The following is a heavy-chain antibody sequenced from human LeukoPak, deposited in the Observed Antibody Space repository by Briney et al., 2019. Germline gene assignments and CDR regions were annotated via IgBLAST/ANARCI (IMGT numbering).Heavy chain of an antibody. CDR1: GFTFSSYG. CDR3: AKDHNYYDSSGYSDY. J-gene: IGHJ4*02. Sequence: GGSLRLSCAASGFTFSSYGMHWVRQAPGKGLEWVAVISYDGSNKYYADSVKGRFTISRDNSKNTLYLQMNSLRAEDTAVYYCAKDHNYYDSSGYSDYWGQGTLVTVSS. D-gene: IGHD3-22*01. V-gene: IGHV3-30*18. CDR2: ISYDGSNK.